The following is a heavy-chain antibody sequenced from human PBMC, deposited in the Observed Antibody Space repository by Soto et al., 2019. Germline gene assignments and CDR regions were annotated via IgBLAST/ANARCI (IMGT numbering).Heavy chain of an antibody. V-gene: IGHV3-21*01. J-gene: IGHJ3*02. Sequence: EVQLVESGGGLVKPGGSLRLSCAASGFTLSSYSMNWVRQAPGKGLEWVSSISSSSSYIYYADSVKGRFTISRDNAKNSLYLQMNSLRAEDTAVYYCAGTVFGGASYAFDIWGQGTMVTVSS. CDR1: GFTLSSYS. CDR3: AGTVFGGASYAFDI. D-gene: IGHD3-16*01. CDR2: ISSSSSYI.